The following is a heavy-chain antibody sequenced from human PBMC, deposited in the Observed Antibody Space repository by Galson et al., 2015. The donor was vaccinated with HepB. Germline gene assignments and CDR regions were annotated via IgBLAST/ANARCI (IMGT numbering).Heavy chain of an antibody. V-gene: IGHV1-18*01. J-gene: IGHJ4*02. D-gene: IGHD3-10*01. CDR1: GYTFTSYG. CDR3: ARVAYYYGSGSLRPLDY. Sequence: SVKVSCKASGYTFTSYGISWVRQAPGQGLEWMGWISAYNGNTNYAQKLQGRVTMTTDTSTSTAYKELRSLRSDDTAVYYCARVAYYYGSGSLRPLDYWGQGTLVTVSS. CDR2: ISAYNGNT.